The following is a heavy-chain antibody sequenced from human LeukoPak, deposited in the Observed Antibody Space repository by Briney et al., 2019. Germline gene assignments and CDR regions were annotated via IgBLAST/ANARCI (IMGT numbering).Heavy chain of an antibody. V-gene: IGHV3-7*01. Sequence: GGSLRLSCAASGFTFSSYWMSWVRQAPGKGLEWVANIKQDGSEKYYVDSVKGRFTISRDNAKNSLYLEMNSLRAEDTAVYYCARDRALVSMVRGVMGYFYYYMDVWGKGTTVTISS. D-gene: IGHD3-10*01. CDR2: IKQDGSEK. J-gene: IGHJ6*03. CDR3: ARDRALVSMVRGVMGYFYYYMDV. CDR1: GFTFSSYW.